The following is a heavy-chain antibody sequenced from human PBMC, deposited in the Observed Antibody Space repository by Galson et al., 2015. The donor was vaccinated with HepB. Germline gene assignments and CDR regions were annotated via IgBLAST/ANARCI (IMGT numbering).Heavy chain of an antibody. J-gene: IGHJ4*02. CDR3: ARTYDYWGGYFVY. D-gene: IGHD3-3*01. V-gene: IGHV4-4*07. CDR2: LYVSGNS. Sequence: ETLSLTCTVSNGSIGTYFWSWIRQPAGKGLEWIGRLYVSGNSHYNPSLKSRVTMSVDTSKNRFSLNLKSVTAADTAVYYCARTYDYWGGYFVYWGQGVMVTVSS. CDR1: NGSIGTYF.